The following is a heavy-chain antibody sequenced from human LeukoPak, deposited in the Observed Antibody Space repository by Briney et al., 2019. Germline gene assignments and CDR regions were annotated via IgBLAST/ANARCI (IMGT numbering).Heavy chain of an antibody. CDR3: ARGPYSYDSSGAFDI. D-gene: IGHD3-22*01. Sequence: SETLSLTCAVYGGSFSTNYWSWIRQPPGKGLEWIGETNHSGSTNYNPSLKSRVTISIDTSNNHLSLKLNSVTAADTAVYFCARGPYSYDSSGAFDIWGQGTMVTVSS. J-gene: IGHJ3*02. V-gene: IGHV4-34*01. CDR2: TNHSGST. CDR1: GGSFSTNY.